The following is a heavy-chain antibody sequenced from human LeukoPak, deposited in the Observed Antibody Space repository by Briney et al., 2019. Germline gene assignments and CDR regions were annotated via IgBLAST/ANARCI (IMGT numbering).Heavy chain of an antibody. J-gene: IGHJ6*02. V-gene: IGHV4-59*01. CDR1: GASITTYE. Sequence: ETLSLTCTVFGASITTYEWGWIRQRPGKGLEWIGYSYYSGSTNSNPSIKSRVTISVDTSKNQFSLKLSSVTAADTAVYYCARGYKRQQNYYNYGMDVWGQGTTVTVSS. D-gene: IGHD5-24*01. CDR3: ARGYKRQQNYYNYGMDV. CDR2: SYYSGST.